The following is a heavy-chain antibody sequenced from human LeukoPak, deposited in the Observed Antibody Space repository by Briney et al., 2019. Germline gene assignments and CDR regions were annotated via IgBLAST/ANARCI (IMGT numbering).Heavy chain of an antibody. CDR3: ASWGAGGNS. V-gene: IGHV3-7*01. Sequence: GGALRLSCEASGFTLSTYRMNWVPQVPGKVLDWVANINPDGSGKRYVDYVKGRFTIARENANNSLSLQMKSLRAEDTAVYYCASWGAGGNSWGQGTLVTVSS. CDR2: INPDGSGK. J-gene: IGHJ4*02. D-gene: IGHD3-16*01. CDR1: GFTLSTYR.